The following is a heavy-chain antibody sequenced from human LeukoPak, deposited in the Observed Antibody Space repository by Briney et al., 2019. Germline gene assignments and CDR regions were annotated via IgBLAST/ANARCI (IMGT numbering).Heavy chain of an antibody. J-gene: IGHJ5*02. CDR2: ICYSGST. V-gene: IGHV4-39*07. CDR1: GGSINSSSDC. CDR3: ARGCKRVVTTALRRHWFDP. Sequence: SETLSLTCTVSGGSINSSSDCWGWIRQPPKKGLEWIGTICYSGSTYYNPSLKSRVTISVDTSKNQFSLKLSSVTAADTAVYYCARGCKRVVTTALRRHWFDPWGQGTLVTVSS. D-gene: IGHD4-17*01.